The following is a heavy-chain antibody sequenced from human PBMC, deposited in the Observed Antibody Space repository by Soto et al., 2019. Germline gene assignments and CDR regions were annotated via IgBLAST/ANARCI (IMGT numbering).Heavy chain of an antibody. CDR1: GYSFTSYW. V-gene: IGHV5-10-1*01. Sequence: RGESLKISCKGSGYSFTSYWITWVRQMPGKGLEWMGRIDPSDSYTNYSPSFQGHVTISTDRSISTAYLQWSSLKASDTAMYYCARLYYYDSSGDYWGQGTLVTVSS. CDR3: ARLYYYDSSGDY. D-gene: IGHD3-22*01. CDR2: IDPSDSYT. J-gene: IGHJ4*02.